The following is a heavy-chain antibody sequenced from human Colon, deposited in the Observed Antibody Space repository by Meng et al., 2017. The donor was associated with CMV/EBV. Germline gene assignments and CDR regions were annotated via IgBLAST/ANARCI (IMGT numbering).Heavy chain of an antibody. CDR2: VSHDGKNK. V-gene: IGHV3-30*03. J-gene: IGHJ5*02. Sequence: LSLTCAAYGFSFNAYHIHWVRQAPGKGLDWLAIVSHDGKNKNYAESVKGRFTISRDNYQNTVNLQMNSLRGDDTDLYYCARGSNSSSDPWGQGTLVTVSS. CDR3: ARGSNSSSDP. CDR1: GFSFNAYH. D-gene: IGHD4-11*01.